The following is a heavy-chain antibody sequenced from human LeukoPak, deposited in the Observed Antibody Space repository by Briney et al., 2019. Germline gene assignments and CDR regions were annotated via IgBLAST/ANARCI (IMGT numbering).Heavy chain of an antibody. CDR2: ISSSSSYI. Sequence: GGSLRLSCAASGFTFSSYSMNWVRLAPGKGLEWVSSISSSSSYIYYADSVKGRFTISRDNSKNTLYLQMNSLRAEDTAVYYCAKDPDYDFWSGYFFDYWGQGTLVTVSS. J-gene: IGHJ4*02. CDR1: GFTFSSYS. CDR3: AKDPDYDFWSGYFFDY. V-gene: IGHV3-21*04. D-gene: IGHD3-3*01.